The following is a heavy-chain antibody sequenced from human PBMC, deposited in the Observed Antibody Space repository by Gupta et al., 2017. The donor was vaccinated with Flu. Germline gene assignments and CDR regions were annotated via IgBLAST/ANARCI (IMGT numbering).Heavy chain of an antibody. J-gene: IGHJ4*02. CDR2: IRSKFEGGTT. Sequence: EMQLVESVGGLVKPAGSLRLSCASSDFPFTNAWMTWVRQAPGRGLEWVGRIRSKFEGGTTDYAAPGKGRISISRDDSKNTLYLQLTSLKTEDTAVYYCATDNTFYDSAHYFDYWGQGTLVTVSS. D-gene: IGHD2/OR15-2a*01. CDR3: ATDNTFYDSAHYFDY. CDR1: DFPFTNAW. V-gene: IGHV3-15*01.